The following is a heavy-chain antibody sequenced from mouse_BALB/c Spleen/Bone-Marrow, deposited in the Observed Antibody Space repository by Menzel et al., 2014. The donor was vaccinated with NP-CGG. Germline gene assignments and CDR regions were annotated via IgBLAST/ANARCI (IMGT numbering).Heavy chain of an antibody. Sequence: VHLVESGPGLVQPSQSLSITCTVSGFSLTSYGVHWVRQSPGKGLEWLGVIWSGGSTDYNAAFISRLSISKDNSKSXVFLKMNSLQANDTAIYYCASPYYGKYVYAMDYWGQGTSVTVSS. CDR1: GFSLTSYG. CDR2: IWSGGST. D-gene: IGHD2-10*01. J-gene: IGHJ4*01. CDR3: ASPYYGKYVYAMDY. V-gene: IGHV2-2*02.